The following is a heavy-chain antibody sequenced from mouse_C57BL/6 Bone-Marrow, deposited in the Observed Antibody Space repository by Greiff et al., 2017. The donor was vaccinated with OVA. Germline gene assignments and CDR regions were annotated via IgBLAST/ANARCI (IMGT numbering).Heavy chain of an antibody. CDR3: RNDGYYVGWYFDV. J-gene: IGHJ1*03. D-gene: IGHD2-3*01. V-gene: IGHV1-83*01. CDR2: YPGSGNTY. Sequence: LQESGPELVKPGASVKMSCKASGYTFTDYYMHWVKQKPGKGLEWIGEIYPGSGNTYYNEKFKGKATLTADTSSSTAYMQLSSLTSEDSAVYFCARNDGYYVGWYFDVWGTGTTVTVSS. CDR1: YTFTDYYM.